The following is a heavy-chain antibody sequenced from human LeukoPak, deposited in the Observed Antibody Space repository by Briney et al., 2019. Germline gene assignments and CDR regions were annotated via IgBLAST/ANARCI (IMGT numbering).Heavy chain of an antibody. D-gene: IGHD2-2*01. V-gene: IGHV4-34*01. Sequence: PSETLSLTCAVYGGSFSGYYWSWIRQPPGKGLEWIGEINHSGSTNYNPSLKSRVTISVDTSKNQFSLKLSSVTAADTAVYYCARGRGYCSSTSCYDFDYWGQGTLVTVSS. CDR2: INHSGST. CDR1: GGSFSGYY. J-gene: IGHJ4*02. CDR3: ARGRGYCSSTSCYDFDY.